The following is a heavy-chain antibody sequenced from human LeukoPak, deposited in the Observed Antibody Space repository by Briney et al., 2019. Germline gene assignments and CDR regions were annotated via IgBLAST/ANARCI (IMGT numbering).Heavy chain of an antibody. Sequence: GSLRLSCAASGFTFSSYGMHWVRQGPGKGLVWVSRIKSDGTSTNYADSVKGRFTISRDNAKNTLYLQMNSLGVEDTAVYYCVRDHGDYYFDYWGQGTLVTVSS. CDR2: IKSDGTST. D-gene: IGHD4-17*01. V-gene: IGHV3-74*01. J-gene: IGHJ4*02. CDR1: GFTFSSYG. CDR3: VRDHGDYYFDY.